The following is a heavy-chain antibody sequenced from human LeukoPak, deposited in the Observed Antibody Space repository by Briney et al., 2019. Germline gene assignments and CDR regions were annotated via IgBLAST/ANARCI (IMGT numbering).Heavy chain of an antibody. J-gene: IGHJ3*02. Sequence: SVKVSCKASGFTFTSSAMQWVRQARGQRLEWIGWIVVGSGNTNYAQKFQERVNITRDMYTSTAYMELSSLRSEDTAVYYCAADTNWNDAPYDAFDIWGQGTMVTVSS. CDR2: IVVGSGNT. CDR3: AADTNWNDAPYDAFDI. V-gene: IGHV1-58*02. CDR1: GFTFTSSA. D-gene: IGHD1-1*01.